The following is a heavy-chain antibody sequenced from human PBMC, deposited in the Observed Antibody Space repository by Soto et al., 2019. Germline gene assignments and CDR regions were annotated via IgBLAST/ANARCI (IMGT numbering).Heavy chain of an antibody. V-gene: IGHV3-23*01. Sequence: GGALRVSCATPWFLFCSYAMSWGPQAPGEGLEWVSAISGSGGSTYYADSVKGGFTISRDNPKKTLYLQMNSLRAEDTAVYYCAKVFSRYSSSPTYFDSGGKGTLVTVSS. D-gene: IGHD6-13*01. CDR3: AKVFSRYSSSPTYFDS. J-gene: IGHJ4*02. CDR1: WFLFCSYA. CDR2: ISGSGGST.